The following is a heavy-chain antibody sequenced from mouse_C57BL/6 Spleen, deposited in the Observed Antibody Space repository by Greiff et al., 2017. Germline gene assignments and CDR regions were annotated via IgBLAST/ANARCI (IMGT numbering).Heavy chain of an antibody. Sequence: LVESGAELVRPGTSVKVSCKASGYAFTNYWIEWVKQRPGQGLEWIGEINPGSGGTNYNEKFKGKATLTADKASSPADMHISCLTSEDSAVYFCARAHGSSYRAWFAYWGQGTLVTVSA. CDR3: ARAHGSSYRAWFAY. CDR1: GYAFTNYW. J-gene: IGHJ3*01. V-gene: IGHV1-54*01. D-gene: IGHD1-1*01. CDR2: INPGSGGT.